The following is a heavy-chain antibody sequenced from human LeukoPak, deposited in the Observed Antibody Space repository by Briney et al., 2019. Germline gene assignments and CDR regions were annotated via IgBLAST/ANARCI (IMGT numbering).Heavy chain of an antibody. D-gene: IGHD2-8*01. CDR2: ISLSGLT. CDR1: GGSISNYY. J-gene: IGHJ4*02. Sequence: SETLSLTCSVSGGSISNYYWSWVRQPPGQGLEWIGEISLSGLTNYNPSLNSRVTVSLDKSKNQLSLNPTSVTAADTAVYYCSRENGAFSPFGYWGQGTLVTVPS. CDR3: SRENGAFSPFGY. V-gene: IGHV4-59*12.